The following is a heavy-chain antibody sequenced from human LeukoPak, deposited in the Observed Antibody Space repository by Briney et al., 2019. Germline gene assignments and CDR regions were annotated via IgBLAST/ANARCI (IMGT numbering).Heavy chain of an antibody. V-gene: IGHV3-49*04. CDR2: IRNKAYGGTT. Sequence: GGSLRLSCIASGFTFGDYAMSWVRQAPGKGLEWVGFIRNKAYGGTTEYAASVKVRFTISRDDSKSIAYLQMNSLKTEDTAVYYCTREYYYGSGSYDYWGQGTLVTVSS. D-gene: IGHD3-10*01. J-gene: IGHJ4*02. CDR3: TREYYYGSGSYDY. CDR1: GFTFGDYA.